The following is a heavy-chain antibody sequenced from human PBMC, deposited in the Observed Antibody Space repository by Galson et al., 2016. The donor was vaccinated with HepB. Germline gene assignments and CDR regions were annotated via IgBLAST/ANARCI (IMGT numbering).Heavy chain of an antibody. V-gene: IGHV3-23*01. Sequence: SLRLSCAASGFVFSNFGLSWVRQAPGKGLEWVASISTRRTTYYSDSVQGRFTISRDNSNNTLYLQMNGLRAEDPAVYYCAKERLVRRIFDHWGQGTLLTVSS. J-gene: IGHJ4*01. CDR1: GFVFSNFG. D-gene: IGHD1-1*01. CDR2: ISTRRTT. CDR3: AKERLVRRIFDH.